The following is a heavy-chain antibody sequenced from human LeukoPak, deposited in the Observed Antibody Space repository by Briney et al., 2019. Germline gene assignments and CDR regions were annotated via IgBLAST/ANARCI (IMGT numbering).Heavy chain of an antibody. CDR2: ISSSGSTI. CDR1: GFTFSDYY. CDR3: ATPPVGSSWYYFDY. V-gene: IGHV3-11*01. D-gene: IGHD6-13*01. J-gene: IGHJ4*02. Sequence: PGGSLRLSCAASGFTFSDYYMSWIRQAPGKGLEWVSYISSSGSTIYYADSVKGRFTISRDNAKNSLYLQMNSLRAEDTAVYYCATPPVGSSWYYFDYWGQGTLVTVSS.